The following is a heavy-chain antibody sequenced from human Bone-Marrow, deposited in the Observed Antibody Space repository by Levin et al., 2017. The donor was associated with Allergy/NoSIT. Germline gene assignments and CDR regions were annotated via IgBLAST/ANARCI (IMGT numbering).Heavy chain of an antibody. D-gene: IGHD3-10*01. Sequence: PGGSLRLSCAASGFTFSSYWMSWVRQAPGKGLEWLANIKQDGSDKYYVDSVKGRFTISRDNAKNSLYLQMNSLRAEDTAVYYCASASMFRGVISGPWGQGTLVTVSS. CDR1: GFTFSSYW. J-gene: IGHJ5*02. V-gene: IGHV3-7*02. CDR3: ASASMFRGVISGP. CDR2: IKQDGSDK.